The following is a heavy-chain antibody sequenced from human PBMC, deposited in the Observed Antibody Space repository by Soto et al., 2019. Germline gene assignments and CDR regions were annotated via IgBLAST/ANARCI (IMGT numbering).Heavy chain of an antibody. D-gene: IGHD4-17*01. V-gene: IGHV3-30-3*01. CDR2: ISYDGSNK. Sequence: AGGSLRLSCAASGFTFSSYAMHWVRQAPGKGLEWVAVISYDGSNKYYADSVKGRFTISRDNSKNTLYLQMNSLRAEDTAVYYCARDTTTVTYYYYGMDVWGQGTTVTVSS. J-gene: IGHJ6*02. CDR3: ARDTTTVTYYYYGMDV. CDR1: GFTFSSYA.